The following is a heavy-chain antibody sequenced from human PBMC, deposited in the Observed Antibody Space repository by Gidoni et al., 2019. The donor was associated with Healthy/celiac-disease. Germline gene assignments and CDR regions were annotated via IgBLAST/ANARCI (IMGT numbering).Heavy chain of an antibody. Sequence: EVQLVESGGGLVKPGGSLRLSCEASGFTFSSYSMNWVRQAPGKGLEWVSSISSSSSYIYYADSVKGRFTISRDNAKNSLFLQMNSLRAEDTAVYYCARDVGVTGTGDYWGQGTLVTVSS. CDR1: GFTFSSYS. CDR2: ISSSSSYI. D-gene: IGHD1-20*01. CDR3: ARDVGVTGTGDY. J-gene: IGHJ4*02. V-gene: IGHV3-21*01.